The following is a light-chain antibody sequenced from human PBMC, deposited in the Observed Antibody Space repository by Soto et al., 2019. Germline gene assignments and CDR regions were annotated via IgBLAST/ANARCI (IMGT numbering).Light chain of an antibody. J-gene: IGLJ2*01. CDR1: SSDIGRYKF. CDR3: SSSTNTNTLVI. CDR2: EGT. V-gene: IGLV2-14*01. Sequence: QSVLTQPPSVSGSPGQSVTISCTGTSSDIGRYKFVSWFQQHPGKAPKLLIFEGTNRPSGVSNRFSGSKSGNTASLTISGLQAEDEAIYFCSSSTNTNTLVIFGGGTK.